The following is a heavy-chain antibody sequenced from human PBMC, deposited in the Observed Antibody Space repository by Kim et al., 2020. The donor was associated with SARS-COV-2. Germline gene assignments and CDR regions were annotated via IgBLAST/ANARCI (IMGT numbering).Heavy chain of an antibody. Sequence: GGSLRLSCAASGFTFSSYAMSWVRQAPGKGLEWVSAISGSGGSTYYADSVKGRFTISRDNSKNTLYLQMNSLRAEDTAVYYCATTVWFGETTQRGWFDPWGQGTLVTVSS. CDR1: GFTFSSYA. J-gene: IGHJ5*02. D-gene: IGHD3-10*01. CDR3: ATTVWFGETTQRGWFDP. V-gene: IGHV3-23*01. CDR2: ISGSGGST.